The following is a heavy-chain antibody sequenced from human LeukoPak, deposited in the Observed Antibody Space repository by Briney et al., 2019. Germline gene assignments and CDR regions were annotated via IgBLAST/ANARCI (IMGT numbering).Heavy chain of an antibody. V-gene: IGHV5-51*01. CDR1: GYSFTSYW. CDR3: ASFHISGKSYNGLHY. Sequence: GESLKISCKGSGYSFTSYWIGWVRQLPGKGLEWMGIIYPSDSDTRYSPSFQGQVTISADKSINTVYLHWNSLKASDAAMYYCASFHISGKSYNGLHYWGQGTLVTVSS. D-gene: IGHD3-10*01. J-gene: IGHJ4*02. CDR2: IYPSDSDT.